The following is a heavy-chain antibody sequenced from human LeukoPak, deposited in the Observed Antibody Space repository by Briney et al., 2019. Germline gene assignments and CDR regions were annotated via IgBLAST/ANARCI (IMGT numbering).Heavy chain of an antibody. CDR3: ARDFNGYVDN. D-gene: IGHD5-24*01. Sequence: ASVTVSYKASGYTFTSYYMHWVRQAPGQGLEWMGIISPSGGSTSSAQKFQGRVSMTRDTSTSTVYMELSSLRPEDTAVYYCARDFNGYVDNWGQGTLVTVSS. CDR2: ISPSGGST. CDR1: GYTFTSYY. V-gene: IGHV1-46*01. J-gene: IGHJ4*02.